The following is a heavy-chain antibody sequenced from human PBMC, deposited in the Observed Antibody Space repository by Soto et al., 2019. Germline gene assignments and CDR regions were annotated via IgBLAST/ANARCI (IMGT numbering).Heavy chain of an antibody. V-gene: IGHV3-48*03. J-gene: IGHJ4*02. CDR1: GFTFSSYE. D-gene: IGHD6-13*01. CDR3: ARGSYSSSWSFDY. Sequence: GGSLRLSCAASGFTFSSYEMNWVRQAPGKGLEWVSYISSSGSTIYYADSVKGRFTISRDNAKNTLYLQMNSLRAEDTAVYYCARGSYSSSWSFDYWGQGTLVTVSS. CDR2: ISSSGSTI.